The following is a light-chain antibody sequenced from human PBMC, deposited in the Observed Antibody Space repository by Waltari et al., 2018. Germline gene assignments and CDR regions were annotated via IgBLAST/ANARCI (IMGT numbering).Light chain of an antibody. CDR1: SSNIGAGLD. J-gene: IGLJ3*02. Sequence: QSVLTQPPSVSGAPGQRVTISCTGSSSNIGAGLDVYWYQQLPGTVPKLLIYANTNRPSGVPDRFSGSKSGTSASLAITGLQADDEADYYCQSYDSSLSGSLFGGGTKLTVL. CDR3: QSYDSSLSGSL. V-gene: IGLV1-40*01. CDR2: ANT.